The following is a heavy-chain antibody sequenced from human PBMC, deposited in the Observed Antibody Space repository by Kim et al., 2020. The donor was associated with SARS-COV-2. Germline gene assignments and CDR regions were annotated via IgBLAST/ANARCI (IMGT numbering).Heavy chain of an antibody. CDR1: GGSFSGYY. Sequence: SETLSLTCAVYGGSFSGYYWSWIRQPPGKGLEWIGEINHSGSTNYNPSLKSRVTISVDTSKNQFSLKLSSVTAADTAVYYCARGRKYHLPQAFDIWGQGT. J-gene: IGHJ3*02. CDR3: ARGRKYHLPQAFDI. V-gene: IGHV4-34*01. CDR2: INHSGST. D-gene: IGHD2-2*01.